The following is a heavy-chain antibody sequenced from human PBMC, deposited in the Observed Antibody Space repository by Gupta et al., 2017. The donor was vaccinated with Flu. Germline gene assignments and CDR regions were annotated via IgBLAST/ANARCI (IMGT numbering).Heavy chain of an antibody. Sequence: EVQLVESGGGLVQPGGALRLPCAASGFTFCSHGLTWVRQAPGKGLEWVSAIDSSGTTSYADSVKGRFSISRDNVENSMFLQMNSLRVEDTAVYYCARGGLYYDYLWGSRPVVDWGQGTLVTVSS. V-gene: IGHV3-48*01. CDR3: ARGGLYYDYLWGSRPVVD. J-gene: IGHJ4*02. CDR1: GFTFCSHG. CDR2: IDSSGTT. D-gene: IGHD3-16*01.